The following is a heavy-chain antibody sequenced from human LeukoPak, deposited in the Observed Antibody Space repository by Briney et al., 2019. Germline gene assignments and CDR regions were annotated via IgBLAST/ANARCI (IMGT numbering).Heavy chain of an antibody. V-gene: IGHV3-53*01. CDR2: IYSGGRT. J-gene: IGHJ4*02. Sequence: PGGSLRLSCAASGFTVSSNDMSWVRQAPGKGLEWVSVIYSGGRTFYADSVKGRFTISRDNAKNSLYLQMNSLRAEDTAVYYCVRDNPRQQGFAYWGQGTLVTVSS. CDR1: GFTVSSND. CDR3: VRDNPRQQGFAY. D-gene: IGHD6-13*01.